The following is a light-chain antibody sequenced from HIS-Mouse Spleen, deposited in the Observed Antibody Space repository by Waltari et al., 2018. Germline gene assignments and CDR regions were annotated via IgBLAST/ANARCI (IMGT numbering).Light chain of an antibody. CDR1: SRDGGIYNL. CDR2: EGS. Sequence: QSALTQPASVSGSPGQSITISCTGTSRDGGIYNLLSWYQQNPGKAPKLMIYEGSRRPSGVSNRFSGSKSGNTASLTISGLQAEDEADYYCCSYAGSSTWVFGGGTKLTVL. CDR3: CSYAGSSTWV. J-gene: IGLJ3*02. V-gene: IGLV2-23*01.